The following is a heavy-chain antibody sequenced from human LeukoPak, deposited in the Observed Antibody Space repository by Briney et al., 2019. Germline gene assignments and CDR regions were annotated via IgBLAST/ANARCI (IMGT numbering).Heavy chain of an antibody. Sequence: KPGGSLRPSCVASGFTLSSYNMKWVRQAPGKGLEWVSSISSSSSYIYYADSVKGRFTISRDNAKNSLYPQMNSLRAEDTAVYYCARDRCSGGSCYDWFDPWGQGTLVTVSS. D-gene: IGHD2-15*01. CDR3: ARDRCSGGSCYDWFDP. CDR2: ISSSSSYI. J-gene: IGHJ5*02. V-gene: IGHV3-21*01. CDR1: GFTLSSYN.